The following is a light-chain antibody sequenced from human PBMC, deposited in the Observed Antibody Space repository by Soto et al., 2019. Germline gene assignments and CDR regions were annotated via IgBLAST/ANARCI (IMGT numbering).Light chain of an antibody. CDR1: QSFSSN. CDR2: GAS. V-gene: IGKV3-15*01. Sequence: MTQSPANLSLSPGERATLSCRASQSFSSNLAWYQQKPGQAPRLLISGASTRATDIPARFSGSGSGTEFTLTISSLQSEDFAVYFCQQYNYWPPLTFGGGTKVDIK. J-gene: IGKJ4*01. CDR3: QQYNYWPPLT.